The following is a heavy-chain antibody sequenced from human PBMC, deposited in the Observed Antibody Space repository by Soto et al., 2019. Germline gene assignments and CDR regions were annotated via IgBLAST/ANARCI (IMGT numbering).Heavy chain of an antibody. CDR2: INHSGST. J-gene: IGHJ3*02. CDR1: GGSFSGYY. CDR3: ARGPSGDYAGAFDI. Sequence: QVQLQQWGAGLLKPSETLSRTCAVYGGSFSGYYWSWIRQPPRKGLEWIGEINHSGSTNYNPSLKIRVTISVDTSKNQFSLKLRSVTAADTAVYYCARGPSGDYAGAFDIWGQGTMVTVSS. D-gene: IGHD4-17*01. V-gene: IGHV4-34*01.